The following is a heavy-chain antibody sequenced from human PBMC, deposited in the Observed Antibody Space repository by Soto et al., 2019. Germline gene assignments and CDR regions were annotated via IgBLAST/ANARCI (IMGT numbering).Heavy chain of an antibody. J-gene: IGHJ6*02. CDR3: ARALRIGVGPAATYYYYYGMDV. V-gene: IGHV4-34*01. CDR2: NNYRRRT. Sequence: SETLSLTCSVYGGSFRGYYWSWTRQPPGKVLERIEENNYRRRTNYTPSLRSGVTISVHTSKNQFSLKLSSVTAQDTAVYYCARALRIGVGPAATYYYYYGMDVWGQGTTVNVSS. CDR1: GGSFRGYY. D-gene: IGHD2-2*01.